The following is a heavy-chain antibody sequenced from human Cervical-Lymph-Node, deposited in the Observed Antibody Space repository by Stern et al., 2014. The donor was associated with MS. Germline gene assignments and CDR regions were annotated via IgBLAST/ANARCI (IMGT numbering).Heavy chain of an antibody. CDR3: ATPSTVTVGGMDV. CDR2: IIPIFVTP. CDR1: GGTFSTQA. J-gene: IGHJ6*02. D-gene: IGHD4-17*01. V-gene: IGHV1-69*01. Sequence: QVQLVQSGAEVKKPGSSVKVSCKASGGTFSTQAINWVRQAPGQGLEGVGGIIPIFVTPNYAQKVQYTVTISAVEASSTDSMSVCSLRSEDTAVYYCATPSTVTVGGMDVWGQGPTVTVSS.